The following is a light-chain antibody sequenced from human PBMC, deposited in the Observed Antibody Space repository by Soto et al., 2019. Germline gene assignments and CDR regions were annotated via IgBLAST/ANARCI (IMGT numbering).Light chain of an antibody. V-gene: IGKV3-20*01. CDR3: QQYGSSGT. CDR1: QSINNNY. CDR2: GAS. J-gene: IGKJ1*01. Sequence: EIGLTQSPATLSVSPGESATLSCRSSQSINNNYLAWYQQKPGQAPRLLIYGASNRATGIPDRFSGSGSGTDFTLTISRLEPEDFAVYYCQQYGSSGTFGQGTKVDVK.